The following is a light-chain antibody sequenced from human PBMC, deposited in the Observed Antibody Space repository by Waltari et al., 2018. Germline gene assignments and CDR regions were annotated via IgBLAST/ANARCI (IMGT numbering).Light chain of an antibody. CDR1: QSINSY. J-gene: IGKJ4*01. V-gene: IGKV3-11*01. Sequence: EIVLTQSPATLSLSPGERATLSCRASQSINSYLAWYKHKPGQAPRLLIYDASNRATGIPARFSGSGSGTDFTLTISSLEPEDFAVYYCQQRRDWPLSFGGGTKVEIK. CDR3: QQRRDWPLS. CDR2: DAS.